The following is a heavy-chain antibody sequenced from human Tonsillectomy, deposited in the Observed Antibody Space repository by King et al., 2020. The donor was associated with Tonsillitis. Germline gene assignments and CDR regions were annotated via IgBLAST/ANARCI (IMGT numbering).Heavy chain of an antibody. CDR1: GYSFTSYW. CDR2: IYPGDSDT. V-gene: IGHV5-51*01. D-gene: IGHD5-18*01. CDR3: ARRRIQLWLFGGAGAFDI. J-gene: IGHJ3*02. Sequence: QLVQSGAEVKKPGESLKISCKGSGYSFTSYWIGWVRQMPGKGLEWMGIIYPGDSDTKYSPSFQGQVTISADKSISTAYLQWSSLKASDTAMYYCARRRIQLWLFGGAGAFDIWGQGTMVTVSS.